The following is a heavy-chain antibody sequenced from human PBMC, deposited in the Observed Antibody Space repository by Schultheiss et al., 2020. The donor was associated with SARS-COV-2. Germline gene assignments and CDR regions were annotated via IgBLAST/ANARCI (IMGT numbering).Heavy chain of an antibody. V-gene: IGHV4-59*12. CDR1: GGSISTYY. Sequence: SETLSLTCTVSGGSISTYYWSWIRQPPGKGLEWIGYIYYSGSTNYNPSLKSRVTISVDTSKNQFSLKLSSVTAADTAVYYCASLVGDYVWGSYRPRWFDPWGQGTLVTVSS. CDR2: IYYSGST. D-gene: IGHD3-16*02. J-gene: IGHJ5*02. CDR3: ASLVGDYVWGSYRPRWFDP.